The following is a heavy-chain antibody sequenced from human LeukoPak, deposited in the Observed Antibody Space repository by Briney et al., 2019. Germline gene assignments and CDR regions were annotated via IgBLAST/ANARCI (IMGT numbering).Heavy chain of an antibody. CDR3: ARGGYCGGDCYLPPFDAFDI. Sequence: GESLKISCKGSGYRFTSYWIGWVRQMPGKGLEWMGIIYPGDSVTRYSPSFQGQVTISADKSISTASLHWSSLKASDTAMYYCARGGYCGGDCYLPPFDAFDIWGQGAMVTVSS. D-gene: IGHD2-21*02. CDR2: IYPGDSVT. CDR1: GYRFTSYW. V-gene: IGHV5-51*01. J-gene: IGHJ3*02.